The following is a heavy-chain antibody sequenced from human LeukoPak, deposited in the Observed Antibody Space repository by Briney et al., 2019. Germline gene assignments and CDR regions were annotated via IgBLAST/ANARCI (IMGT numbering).Heavy chain of an antibody. Sequence: ASVKVSCKASGGSFSNYAISWVRQAPGQGLEWMGWINPNSGGTNYAQKFQGWVTMTRDTSISTAYMELSRLRSDDTAVYYCARAHYGDYGGYYFDYWGQGTLVTFSS. CDR1: GGSFSNYA. CDR3: ARAHYGDYGGYYFDY. D-gene: IGHD4-17*01. V-gene: IGHV1-2*04. CDR2: INPNSGGT. J-gene: IGHJ4*02.